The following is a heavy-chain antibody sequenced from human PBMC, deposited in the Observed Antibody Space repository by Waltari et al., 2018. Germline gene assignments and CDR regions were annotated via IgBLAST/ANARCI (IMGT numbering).Heavy chain of an antibody. D-gene: IGHD2-8*01. J-gene: IGHJ3*01. CDR1: GGSFSSSY. CDR2: IDHPGFT. V-gene: IGHV4-34*02. Sequence: QVQLQQWGAGLVKPSETLSVTCAVHGGSFSSSYWSWIRQPPGKGLEWIGNIDHPGFTKYNPSLKSRVIMSVDASKNQFSLKLDSASAADTAVYFCARAWIVGPMVSAFDVWGQGTLITVSS. CDR3: ARAWIVGPMVSAFDV.